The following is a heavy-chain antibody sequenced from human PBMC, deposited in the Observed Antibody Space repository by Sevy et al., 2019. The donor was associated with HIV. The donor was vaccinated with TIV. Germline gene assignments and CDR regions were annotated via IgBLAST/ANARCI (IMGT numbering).Heavy chain of an antibody. CDR1: GITFSTSG. CDR3: AKDFTGYNGMDV. CDR2: ISYHGRDK. D-gene: IGHD3-9*01. V-gene: IGHV3-30*18. Sequence: GGSLRLSCVVSGITFSTSGMHWVRQAPGKGLEWVAVISYHGRDKFYADSVKGRSTISRDNSKNILYLQMISLRAEDTVVYYCAKDFTGYNGMDVWGQGTMVTVSS. J-gene: IGHJ6*02.